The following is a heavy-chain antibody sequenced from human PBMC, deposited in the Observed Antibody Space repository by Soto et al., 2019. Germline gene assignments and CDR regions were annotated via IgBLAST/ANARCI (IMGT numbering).Heavy chain of an antibody. V-gene: IGHV1-69*13. D-gene: IGHD2-15*01. J-gene: IGHJ6*02. CDR2: IIPIFGTA. CDR1: GGTFSSYA. Sequence: SVKVSCKASGGTFSSYAISWVRQAPGQGLEWMGGIIPIFGTANYAQKFQGRVTITADESTSTAYMELSSLRSEDTAVYYCARYCSGGSCYDDYYYYYGMDVWGQGTTVTVSS. CDR3: ARYCSGGSCYDDYYYYYGMDV.